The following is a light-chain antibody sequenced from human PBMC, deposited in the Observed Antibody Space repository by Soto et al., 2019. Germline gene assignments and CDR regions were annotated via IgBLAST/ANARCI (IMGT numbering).Light chain of an antibody. CDR2: GTT. CDR1: QTVSGSY. CDR3: HQYGSSPPT. J-gene: IGKJ4*01. Sequence: EIVLTQSPGTVSLSPGETASLSCRASQTVSGSYLAWYQQKPGHAPRLLIYGTTTRATGVPDRFSGGGSGTAFTLIISGLEPEDFGCDNCHQYGSSPPTVRGGTKVEIK. V-gene: IGKV3-20*01.